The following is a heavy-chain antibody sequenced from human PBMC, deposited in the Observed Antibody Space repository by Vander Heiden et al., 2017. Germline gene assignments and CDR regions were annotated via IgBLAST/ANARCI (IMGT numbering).Heavy chain of an antibody. CDR2: IWYDGSNK. V-gene: IGHV3-33*01. Sequence: VQLVESGGGVVQPGRSLRLSCAAAGFTFSGYGVHWVTQAPGKGLEWVAVIWYDGSNKYYADSVKGRFTISRDNSKNTLYLQMNSLRAEDTAVYYCARRGYYDSSGYFFDYWGQGTLVTVSS. J-gene: IGHJ4*02. CDR1: GFTFSGYG. CDR3: ARRGYYDSSGYFFDY. D-gene: IGHD3-22*01.